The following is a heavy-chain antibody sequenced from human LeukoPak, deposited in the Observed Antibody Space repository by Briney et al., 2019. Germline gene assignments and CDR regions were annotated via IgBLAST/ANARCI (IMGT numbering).Heavy chain of an antibody. Sequence: PGGSLRLSCAASGFTFSSYAMSWVRQAPGKGLEWVSAISGSGGSTYYADSVKGRFTISRDNSKNTLDLQMNSLRAADTAVYYCARDGLRGNNWFDPWGQGTLVTVSS. V-gene: IGHV3-23*01. CDR1: GFTFSSYA. D-gene: IGHD5-24*01. CDR3: ARDGLRGNNWFDP. CDR2: ISGSGGST. J-gene: IGHJ5*02.